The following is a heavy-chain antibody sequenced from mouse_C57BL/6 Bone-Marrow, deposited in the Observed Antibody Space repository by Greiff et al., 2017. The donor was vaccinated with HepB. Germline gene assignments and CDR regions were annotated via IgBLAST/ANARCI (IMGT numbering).Heavy chain of an antibody. D-gene: IGHD2-4*01. J-gene: IGHJ3*01. Sequence: QVQLQQPGAELVKPGDSVKLSCKASGYTFTSYWMHWVKQRPGRGLEWIGRIDPNSGGTKYNEKFKSKATMTVDKPSSTAYMQLSSQTYEDSAVYYCAKKAYDYGGAWFADWGKGTMVTVSA. V-gene: IGHV1-72*01. CDR2: IDPNSGGT. CDR1: GYTFTSYW. CDR3: AKKAYDYGGAWFAD.